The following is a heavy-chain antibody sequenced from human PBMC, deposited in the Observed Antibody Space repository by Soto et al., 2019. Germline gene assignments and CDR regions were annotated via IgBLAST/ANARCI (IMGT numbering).Heavy chain of an antibody. Sequence: ASVKVSCKASGYTFTSYDINWVRQATGQGLECMGWMNPNSGNTGYAQKFQGRVTMTRNTSISTAYMELSSLRSEDTAVYYCARAGGTDMVVVPAADNWFDPWGQGTPVTVSS. J-gene: IGHJ5*02. V-gene: IGHV1-8*01. CDR1: GYTFTSYD. CDR3: ARAGGTDMVVVPAADNWFDP. D-gene: IGHD2-2*01. CDR2: MNPNSGNT.